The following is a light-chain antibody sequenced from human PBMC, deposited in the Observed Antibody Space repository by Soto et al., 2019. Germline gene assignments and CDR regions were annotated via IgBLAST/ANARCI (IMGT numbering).Light chain of an antibody. CDR3: YSYAGSSYV. J-gene: IGLJ1*01. Sequence: QSALTQPRSVSGSPGQSVTISCTGTSSDVGGYDYVSWYQQHPDKAPKLMIYDVSKRPSGVPDRFSGSKSGNTASLTISELQAEDEADSYCYSYAGSSYVFGTGTKLTVL. V-gene: IGLV2-11*01. CDR2: DVS. CDR1: SSDVGGYDY.